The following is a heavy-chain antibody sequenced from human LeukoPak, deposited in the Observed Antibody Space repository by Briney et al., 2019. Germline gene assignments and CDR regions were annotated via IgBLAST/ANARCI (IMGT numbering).Heavy chain of an antibody. CDR3: ARGRYSSGWYAPYYFDY. V-gene: IGHV4-34*01. Sequence: SETLSLTCAVYGGSFSGYYWSWIRQPPGKGLEWIGEINHSGSTNYNPSLKSRVTISVDTSKNQFSLKLSSVTAADTAVYYCARGRYSSGWYAPYYFDYWGQGTLVTVSS. D-gene: IGHD6-19*01. CDR2: INHSGST. J-gene: IGHJ4*02. CDR1: GGSFSGYY.